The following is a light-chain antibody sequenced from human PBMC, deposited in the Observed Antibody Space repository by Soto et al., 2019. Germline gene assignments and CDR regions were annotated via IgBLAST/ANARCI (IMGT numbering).Light chain of an antibody. CDR1: SSDVGSYTL. J-gene: IGLJ1*01. CDR3: WSYAGSFTYV. Sequence: QSVLTQPASVSGSPGQSITISCTGSSSDVGSYTLVSWYQQHPGKVPKLMIYEVSKRPSGVSVRFSGSRSGNTASLTISGLQAEDEADYFCWSYAGSFTYVFGTGTKVTVL. CDR2: EVS. V-gene: IGLV2-23*02.